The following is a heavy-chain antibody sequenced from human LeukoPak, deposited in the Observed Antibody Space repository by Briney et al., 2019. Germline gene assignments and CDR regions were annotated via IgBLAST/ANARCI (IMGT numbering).Heavy chain of an antibody. CDR2: ISGSGDST. V-gene: IGHV3-23*01. CDR1: GFTFSNYV. Sequence: GGSLRLSCVASGFTFSNYVMSWVRQAPGKGLEWVSAISGSGDSTYYGDSVKGRFTISRDNSKNTLYLQMNSLRAEDTAVYYCAKTRPLDSSSWSHGDYWGQGTLVTVSS. CDR3: AKTRPLDSSSWSHGDY. D-gene: IGHD6-13*01. J-gene: IGHJ4*02.